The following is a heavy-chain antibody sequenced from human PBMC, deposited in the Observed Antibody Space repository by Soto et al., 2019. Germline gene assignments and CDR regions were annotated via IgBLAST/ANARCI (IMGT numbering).Heavy chain of an antibody. D-gene: IGHD6-19*01. Sequence: GGSLRLSCAASGFTFHSHAMSWVRLAPGKGLEWISSITGNGLNSYYANSVKGRFTISRDNSKNTVYLQMNGLGAEDTAVCYCTKAFIAVAVPDYWGQGTLVTVSS. CDR1: GFTFHSHA. J-gene: IGHJ4*02. V-gene: IGHV3-23*01. CDR2: ITGNGLNS. CDR3: TKAFIAVAVPDY.